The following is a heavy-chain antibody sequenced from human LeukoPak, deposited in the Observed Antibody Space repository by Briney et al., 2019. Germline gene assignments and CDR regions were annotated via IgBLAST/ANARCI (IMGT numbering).Heavy chain of an antibody. CDR2: FYYSGST. V-gene: IGHV4-59*01. J-gene: IGHJ5*02. CDR1: GGSIRGYH. D-gene: IGHD3-22*01. Sequence: SETLSLTCTVFGGSIRGYHWSWIRQPPGKGLEWIGHFYYSGSTNFNPSLKSRVTISGDTSKNQFSLKVISVTAADTAVYYCARESQIAVVSNWFDPWGQGTLVTVSS. CDR3: ARESQIAVVSNWFDP.